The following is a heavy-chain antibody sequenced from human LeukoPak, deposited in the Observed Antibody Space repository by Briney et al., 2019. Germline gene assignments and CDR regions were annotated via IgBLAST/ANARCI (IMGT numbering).Heavy chain of an antibody. J-gene: IGHJ6*02. CDR3: ARDGDYGDYGPTRYGMDV. CDR1: GFTFSSYS. CDR2: ISSSSSYI. V-gene: IGHV3-21*01. Sequence: GGSLRLSCAASGFTFSSYSMNWVRQAPGKGLEWVSSISSSSSYIYYADSVKGRFTISRDNAKNSLYLQMNSLRAEDTAVYYCARDGDYGDYGPTRYGMDVWGQGTTVTVSS. D-gene: IGHD4-17*01.